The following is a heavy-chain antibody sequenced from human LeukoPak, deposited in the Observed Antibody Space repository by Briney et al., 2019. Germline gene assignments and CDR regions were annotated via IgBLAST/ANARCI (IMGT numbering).Heavy chain of an antibody. D-gene: IGHD6-19*01. CDR1: GFTFSSYW. CDR2: IKQDGSEK. Sequence: GGSLRLSCAASGFTFSSYWMSWVRQAPGKGLEWVANIKQDGSEKYYVDSVKGRFTISRDNAKNSLYLQMNSLRAEDTAVYYCARLAVAGTGEDYFDYWGQGTLVTVSS. CDR3: ARLAVAGTGEDYFDY. J-gene: IGHJ4*02. V-gene: IGHV3-7*01.